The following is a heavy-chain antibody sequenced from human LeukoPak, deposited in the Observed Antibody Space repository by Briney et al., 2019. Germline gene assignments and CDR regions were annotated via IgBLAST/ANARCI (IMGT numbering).Heavy chain of an antibody. D-gene: IGHD6-19*01. CDR3: AKGYSSGWNFDY. V-gene: IGHV3-23*01. CDR1: GFTFSSYA. CDR2: ISGSGGST. Sequence: GGSLRLSCAASGFTFSSYAMSWVRQAPGEGLEWVSAISGSGGSTYYADSVKGRFTISRDNSKNTLYLQMNSLRAEDTAVYYCAKGYSSGWNFDYWGQGTLVTVSS. J-gene: IGHJ4*02.